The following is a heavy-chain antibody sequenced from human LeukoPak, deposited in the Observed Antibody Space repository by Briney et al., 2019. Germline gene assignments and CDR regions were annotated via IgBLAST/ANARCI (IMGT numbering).Heavy chain of an antibody. D-gene: IGHD1-14*01. CDR1: GFTFSSYW. CDR3: ARDPKTHLTVFDY. CDR2: INSDGSST. J-gene: IGHJ4*02. V-gene: IGHV3-74*01. Sequence: GGSLRLSCAASGFTFSSYWMHWVRQAPGKGLVWVSRINSDGSSTSYADSVKGRFTISRDNAKNTLYLQMNSLRAEDTAVYYYARDPKTHLTVFDYWGQGTLVTVSS.